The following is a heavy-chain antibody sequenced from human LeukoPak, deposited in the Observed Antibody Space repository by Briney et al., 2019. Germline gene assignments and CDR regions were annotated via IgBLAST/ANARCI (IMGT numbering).Heavy chain of an antibody. Sequence: SETLSLTCTVSGSSISSYYWSWIRQPPGKGLEWIGYIYYSGSTNYNPSLKSRVTISVDTSKNQFSLKLSSVTAADTAVYYCARVRSHPRSEGWYSSSRTFDYWGQGTLVTVSS. J-gene: IGHJ4*02. D-gene: IGHD6-13*01. CDR2: IYYSGST. CDR3: ARVRSHPRSEGWYSSSRTFDY. CDR1: GSSISSYY. V-gene: IGHV4-59*01.